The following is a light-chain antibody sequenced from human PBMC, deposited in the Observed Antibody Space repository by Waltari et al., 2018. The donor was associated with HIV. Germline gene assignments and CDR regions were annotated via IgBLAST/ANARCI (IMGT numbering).Light chain of an antibody. CDR2: DVD. CDR1: SAVIWGSNL. J-gene: IGLJ2*01. CDR3: CSKSTIYFGVL. V-gene: IGLV2-23*02. Sequence: QSALTQPASVSGPPGQSITIPCTGTSAVIWGSNLVSCYQHHPGKAPRLIIFDVDKRPSGISDRFSGSKSGYTASLTISGLRTEDEADYFCCSKSTIYFGVLFGGGTTLTVL.